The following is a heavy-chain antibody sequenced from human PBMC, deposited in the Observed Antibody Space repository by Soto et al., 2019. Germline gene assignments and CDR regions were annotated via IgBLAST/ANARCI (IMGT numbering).Heavy chain of an antibody. J-gene: IGHJ3*01. CDR3: ARVVYFDRSGYCX. V-gene: IGHV3-21*01. Sequence: PGGSLRLSCVASGFSFSGYNMNWVRQAPGKGLEWVSSISGDSNYKYYSDSVQGRFTISRDNAKNSVYLQMNSLRAEDTAVYYCARVVYFDRSGYCXWGQGTIVTVS. CDR2: ISGDSNYK. D-gene: IGHD3-22*01. CDR1: GFSFSGYN.